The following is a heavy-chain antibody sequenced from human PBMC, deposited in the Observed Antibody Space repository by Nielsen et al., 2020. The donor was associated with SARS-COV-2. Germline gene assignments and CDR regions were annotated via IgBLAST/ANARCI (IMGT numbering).Heavy chain of an antibody. J-gene: IGHJ6*02. V-gene: IGHV3-30*18. CDR3: AKVRSDTAMDGYYYYGMDV. Sequence: GESLKISCAASGFTFSSYGMHWVRQAPGKGLEWVAVISYDGSNKYYADSVKGRFTISRDNSKNTLYLQMNSLRAEDTAVYYCAKVRSDTAMDGYYYYGMDVWGQGTTVTVSS. D-gene: IGHD5-18*01. CDR1: GFTFSSYG. CDR2: ISYDGSNK.